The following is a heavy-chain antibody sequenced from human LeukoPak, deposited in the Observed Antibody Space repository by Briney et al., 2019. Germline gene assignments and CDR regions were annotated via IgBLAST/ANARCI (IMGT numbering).Heavy chain of an antibody. D-gene: IGHD3-3*01. Sequence: PGGSLRLSCAASGFTFSSYAMHWVRQAPGKGLEWVAVISYDGSNKYYADSVKGRFTISRDNSKNTLYLQMNSLRAEDTAVYYCAREPTRGGFWSGFDYWGQGTLVTVSS. CDR1: GFTFSSYA. CDR2: ISYDGSNK. V-gene: IGHV3-30-3*01. CDR3: AREPTRGGFWSGFDY. J-gene: IGHJ4*02.